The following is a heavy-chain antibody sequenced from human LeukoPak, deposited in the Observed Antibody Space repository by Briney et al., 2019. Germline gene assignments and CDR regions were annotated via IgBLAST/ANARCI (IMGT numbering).Heavy chain of an antibody. CDR2: IYYSGST. Sequence: SQTLSLTCTVSGGSISSGDYYWSWIRQPLGKGLEWIGYIYYSGSTYYNPSLKSRVTISVDTSKNQFSLKLSSVTAADTAVYYCARASIAAAGDFDYWGQGTLVTVSS. J-gene: IGHJ4*02. CDR3: ARASIAAAGDFDY. CDR1: GGSISSGDYY. D-gene: IGHD6-13*01. V-gene: IGHV4-30-4*01.